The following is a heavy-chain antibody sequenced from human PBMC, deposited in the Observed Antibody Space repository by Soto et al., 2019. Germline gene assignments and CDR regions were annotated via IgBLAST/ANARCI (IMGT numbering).Heavy chain of an antibody. CDR1: GGSISSYY. D-gene: IGHD3-3*01. CDR2: IYYSGST. Sequence: SETLSLTCTVSGGSISSYYWSWIRQPPGKGLEWIGYIYYSGSTNYNPSLKSRVTISVDTSKNQFSLKLSSVTAADTAVYYCARGHTLFWSGRYGSYYYYMDVWGKGTTVTVSS. CDR3: ARGHTLFWSGRYGSYYYYMDV. J-gene: IGHJ6*03. V-gene: IGHV4-59*01.